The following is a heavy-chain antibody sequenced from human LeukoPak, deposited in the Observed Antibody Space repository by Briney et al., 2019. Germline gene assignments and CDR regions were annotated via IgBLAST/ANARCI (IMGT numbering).Heavy chain of an antibody. Sequence: GGSLRLSCAASGFTFSSYAMHWVRQAPGKGLEWVAVISYDGSNRYYADSVKGRFTISRDNSKNTLYLQMNSLRAEDTAVYYCASPLGFGGVIVAPFDYWGQGTLVTVSS. CDR1: GFTFSSYA. J-gene: IGHJ4*02. CDR2: ISYDGSNR. V-gene: IGHV3-30*04. CDR3: ASPLGFGGVIVAPFDY. D-gene: IGHD3-16*02.